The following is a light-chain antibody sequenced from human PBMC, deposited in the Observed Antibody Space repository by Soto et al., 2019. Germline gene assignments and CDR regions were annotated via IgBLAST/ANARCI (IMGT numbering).Light chain of an antibody. Sequence: DIPLTQSPSTLSASVGDRVTITCRASQSISTWLAWYQQKPGKAPKLLIYKASSLESGVPSRFSGSGSGTEFTLTISSLQPDDVATYSCQQYDSYSRTFGQGTKVAIK. CDR1: QSISTW. CDR3: QQYDSYSRT. V-gene: IGKV1-5*03. CDR2: KAS. J-gene: IGKJ1*01.